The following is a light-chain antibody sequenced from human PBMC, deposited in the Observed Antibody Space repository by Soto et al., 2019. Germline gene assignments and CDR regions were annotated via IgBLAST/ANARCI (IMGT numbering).Light chain of an antibody. CDR1: QSVSNY. J-gene: IGKJ4*01. CDR3: QQRSNWLT. CDR2: DAS. V-gene: IGKV3-11*01. Sequence: EIVLTQSPAILSLSPGERATLSCRASQSVSNYLAWYQQKPGQAPRLLIYDASNRATDIPARFSCSGSGTDFTLTISSLEPEDFAVYYCQQRSNWLTFGGGTKVEIK.